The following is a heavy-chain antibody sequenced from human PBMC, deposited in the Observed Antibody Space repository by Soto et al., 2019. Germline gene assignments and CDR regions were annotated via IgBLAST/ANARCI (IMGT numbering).Heavy chain of an antibody. J-gene: IGHJ5*02. Sequence: LRLSCAASGFTFSSYSMNWVRQAPRKGLEWVSSISSSSSYIYYADSVKGRFTISRDNAKNSLYLQMNSLRAEDTAVYYCARAYPEGLLWFGELPDWFDPWGQGTLVTVYS. V-gene: IGHV3-21*01. CDR2: ISSSSSYI. CDR1: GFTFSSYS. D-gene: IGHD3-10*01. CDR3: ARAYPEGLLWFGELPDWFDP.